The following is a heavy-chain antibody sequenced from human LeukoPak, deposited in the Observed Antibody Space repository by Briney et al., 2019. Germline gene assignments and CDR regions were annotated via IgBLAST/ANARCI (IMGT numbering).Heavy chain of an antibody. D-gene: IGHD5-24*01. V-gene: IGHV3-30*18. CDR3: AKENGDGYNYYFDY. CDR1: GFTFSSYG. Sequence: PGRSLRLSCAASGFTFSSYGMHWVRQAPGKGLEWVAVISYDGSNKYYADSVKGRFTISRDNSKNTQYLQMNSLRAEDTAVYYCAKENGDGYNYYFDYWGQGTLVTVSS. J-gene: IGHJ4*02. CDR2: ISYDGSNK.